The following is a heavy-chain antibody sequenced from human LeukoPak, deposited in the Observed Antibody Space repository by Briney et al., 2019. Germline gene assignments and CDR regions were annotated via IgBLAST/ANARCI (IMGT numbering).Heavy chain of an antibody. Sequence: SETLSLTYTVSGGSISSYYWSWIRQPAGKGLEWIGEINHSGSTNYNPSLKSRVTISVDTSKNQFSLKLSSVTAADTAVYYCARVPPVKLAFDYWGQGTLVTVSS. CDR1: GGSISSYY. D-gene: IGHD4-17*01. J-gene: IGHJ4*02. V-gene: IGHV4-34*01. CDR3: ARVPPVKLAFDY. CDR2: INHSGST.